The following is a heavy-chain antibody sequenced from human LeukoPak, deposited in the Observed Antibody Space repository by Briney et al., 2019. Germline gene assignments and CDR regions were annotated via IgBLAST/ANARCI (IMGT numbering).Heavy chain of an antibody. V-gene: IGHV3-11*04. CDR1: GFTFSDYY. CDR3: ASEYCGSTSCYS. Sequence: GGSLRLSCAASGFTFSDYYMSWIRQARGKGLEWVSYISSGGRTLYYADSVKGRFTISRDNAKNSLYLQMNSLRAEDTAVYYCASEYCGSTSCYSWGQGTVVTVSS. CDR2: ISSGGRTL. D-gene: IGHD2-2*01. J-gene: IGHJ4*02.